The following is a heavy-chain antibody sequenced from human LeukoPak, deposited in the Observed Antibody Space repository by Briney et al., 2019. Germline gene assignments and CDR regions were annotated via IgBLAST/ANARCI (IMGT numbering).Heavy chain of an antibody. CDR3: VRGMGGGVSNFDY. J-gene: IGHJ4*02. CDR1: GLTLSGYG. D-gene: IGHD3-16*01. CDR2: ISTTMTTI. Sequence: PGGSLRLSCVASGLTLSGYGMNWVRQAPGKGLEWLSYISTTMTTIYYADSVKGRFIISRDTAKNSLYLQMNSLRAEDTAVYYCVRGMGGGVSNFDYWGQGTLVTVSS. V-gene: IGHV3-48*04.